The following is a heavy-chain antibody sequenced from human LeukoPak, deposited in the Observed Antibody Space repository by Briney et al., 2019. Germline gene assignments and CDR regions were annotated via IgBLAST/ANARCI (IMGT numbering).Heavy chain of an antibody. V-gene: IGHV4-4*02. CDR2: IYHSGST. J-gene: IGHJ4*02. CDR3: ASPRDCVGSGSPRY. D-gene: IGHD3-10*01. Sequence: SSGTLSLTCAVSGGSISSSNWWSWVRQPPGKGLEWIGEIYHSGSTNYNPSLKSRVTISVDKSKNQFSLNLSSVTAADTAVYYCASPRDCVGSGSPRYWGRETLVTVPP. CDR1: GGSISSSNW.